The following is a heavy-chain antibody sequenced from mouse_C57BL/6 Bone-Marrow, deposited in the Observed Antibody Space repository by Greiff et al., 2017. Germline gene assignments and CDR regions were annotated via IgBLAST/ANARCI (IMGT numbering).Heavy chain of an antibody. CDR3: TTSGTRWYFDV. CDR2: IDPENGDT. J-gene: IGHJ1*03. Sequence: EVQLQQSGAELVRPGASVKLSCTASGFNIKDDYMHWVKQRPEQGLEWIGWIDPENGDTEYASKFQGKATITADTSSNTAYLQLSSLTSEDTAVYYWTTSGTRWYFDVWGTGTTVTVSS. CDR1: GFNIKDDY. D-gene: IGHD4-1*01. V-gene: IGHV14-4*01.